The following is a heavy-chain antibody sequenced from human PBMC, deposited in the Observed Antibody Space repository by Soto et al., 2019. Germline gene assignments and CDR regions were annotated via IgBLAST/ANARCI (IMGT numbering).Heavy chain of an antibody. CDR3: AKWTDTVIEAALAGGAFDI. CDR1: GFSFSTYA. J-gene: IGHJ3*02. V-gene: IGHV3-23*01. D-gene: IGHD2-15*01. Sequence: EVQLLESGGNLVQPGGSLRLSCAASGFSFSTYALTWVRQAPGKGLEWVSGISASGATTYYADSVKGRFTISRDNYTNTVFLQMTSLRAEDTALYYCAKWTDTVIEAALAGGAFDIWGQGTMVTVSS. CDR2: ISASGATT.